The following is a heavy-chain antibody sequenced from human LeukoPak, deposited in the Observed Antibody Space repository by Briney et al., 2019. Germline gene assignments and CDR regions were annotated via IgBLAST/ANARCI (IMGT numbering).Heavy chain of an antibody. Sequence: PSETLSLTCTVSGGSISSYYWSWIRQPPGKGLEWIGYIYYSGSTNYNPSLKSRVTISVDTSKNQFSLKLSSVIAADTAVYYCARAAYSSSHDYWGQGTLVTVSS. CDR2: IYYSGST. J-gene: IGHJ4*02. D-gene: IGHD6-6*01. CDR1: GGSISSYY. V-gene: IGHV4-59*01. CDR3: ARAAYSSSHDY.